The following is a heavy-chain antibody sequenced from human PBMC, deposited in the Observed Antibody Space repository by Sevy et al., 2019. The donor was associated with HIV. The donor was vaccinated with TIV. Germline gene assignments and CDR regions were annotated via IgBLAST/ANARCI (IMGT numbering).Heavy chain of an antibody. CDR2: ITGRSDGGTI. Sequence: GGSLRLSCTVSGLSFRNAWMSWVRQAPGKGLEWIGRITGRSDGGTIDYAAPLKGRFVMSRDDSNNQLYLQLNRLKTEDTALYVWTTAPLQTGDRTTAFDIWGQWTLVPVPS. V-gene: IGHV3-15*01. J-gene: IGHJ3*02. CDR1: GLSFRNAW. CDR3: TTAPLQTGDRTTAFDI. D-gene: IGHD7-27*01.